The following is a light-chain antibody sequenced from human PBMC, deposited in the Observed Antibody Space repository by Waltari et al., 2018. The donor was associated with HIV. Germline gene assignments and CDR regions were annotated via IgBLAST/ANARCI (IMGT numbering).Light chain of an antibody. CDR2: DVS. V-gene: IGLV2-23*02. CDR1: RSDVGGYNY. CDR3: CSYAGSNTFNYV. J-gene: IGLJ1*01. Sequence: QSALTQPASVSGSPGQSITISCTGTRSDVGGYNYVSWYPQHPGQATKLMFYDVSKRPSGVSNRFSGAKSGNTASLTISGLQAEDEADYYCCSYAGSNTFNYVFGTGTKVTVL.